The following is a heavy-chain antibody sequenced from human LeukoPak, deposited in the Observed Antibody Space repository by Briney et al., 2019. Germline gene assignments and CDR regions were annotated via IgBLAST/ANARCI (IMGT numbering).Heavy chain of an antibody. CDR2: INTDGSST. CDR3: ARDLRYYDILTGYMFDY. Sequence: GGTLRLSCAASGFTFSSYWMHWVRQAPGKGLEWVSRINTDGSSTNYADSVKGRFTFSRDNAKTTVYLQMNSLRAEGTAVYYCARDLRYYDILTGYMFDYWRRGTLVPVSS. CDR1: GFTFSSYW. V-gene: IGHV3-74*01. J-gene: IGHJ4*02. D-gene: IGHD3-9*01.